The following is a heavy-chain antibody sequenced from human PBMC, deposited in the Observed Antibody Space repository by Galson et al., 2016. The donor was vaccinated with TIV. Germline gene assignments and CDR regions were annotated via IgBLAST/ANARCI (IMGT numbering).Heavy chain of an antibody. CDR1: GYTFIGYY. D-gene: IGHD3-22*01. CDR2: INPNSGAA. CDR3: AQAYYYGSSAYYFAS. Sequence: SVKVSCKASGYTFIGYYIHWVRQAPGQGLEWVGRINPNSGAANYAQNFQGRVTMTSDTSISTASLELSRLRSDDTAVYYCAQAYYYGSSAYYFASWGQGTLVTVSS. J-gene: IGHJ4*02. V-gene: IGHV1-2*06.